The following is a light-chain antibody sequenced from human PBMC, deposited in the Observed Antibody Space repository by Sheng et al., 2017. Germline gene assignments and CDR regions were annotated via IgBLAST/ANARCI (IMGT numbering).Light chain of an antibody. V-gene: IGKV4-1*01. CDR1: QSILYSSDNKNY. J-gene: IGKJ2*01. CDR3: QQYYNLPYT. CDR2: WAS. Sequence: DIVMTQSPDSLAVSLGERATINCKSSQSILYSSDNKNYLVWYQQKPGQPPNLLISWASTRESGVPDRFSGSGSGTDFTLTISSLQAEDVAVYYCQQYYNLPYTFGQGTKLEIK.